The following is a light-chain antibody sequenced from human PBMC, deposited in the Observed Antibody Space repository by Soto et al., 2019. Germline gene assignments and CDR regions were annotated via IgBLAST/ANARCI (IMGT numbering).Light chain of an antibody. J-gene: IGLJ2*01. V-gene: IGLV2-14*03. CDR2: DVS. CDR3: SSYTSSSTAVV. Sequence: QSALTQPASVSGSPGQSITISCTGTSSDVGGYKYVSWYQHHPGKAPKLMIHDVSNRPSGVSYRFSGSKSGNTASLTISGLQAEDEDDYYCSSYTSSSTAVVFGGGTQLTVL. CDR1: SSDVGGYKY.